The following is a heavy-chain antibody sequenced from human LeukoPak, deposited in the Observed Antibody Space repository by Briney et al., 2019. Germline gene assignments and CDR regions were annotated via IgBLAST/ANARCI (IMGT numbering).Heavy chain of an antibody. V-gene: IGHV4-4*07. CDR3: ASDRSESAFDI. J-gene: IGHJ3*02. Sequence: PSETLSLTCTVSGASISSYYWSWIRQPAGKGLEWIGRIYTSGSTNYNPSLKSRVTMSVDTSKNQFSLKLSSVTAADTAVYYCASDRSESAFDIWGQGTMVTVSS. CDR1: GASISSYY. CDR2: IYTSGST.